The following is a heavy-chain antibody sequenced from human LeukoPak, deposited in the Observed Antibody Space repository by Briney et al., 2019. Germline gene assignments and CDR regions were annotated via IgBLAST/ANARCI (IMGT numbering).Heavy chain of an antibody. J-gene: IGHJ4*02. Sequence: GGSLRLSCAASGFTFSSYAVSWVRQAPGKGLEWVSAISGSGGGTYYADSVKGRFTISRDNSKNTLYLQMNSLRAEDTALYYCAKGSSGYFFDLWGQGTLVTVSS. CDR2: ISGSGGGT. D-gene: IGHD3-22*01. CDR3: AKGSSGYFFDL. CDR1: GFTFSSYA. V-gene: IGHV3-23*01.